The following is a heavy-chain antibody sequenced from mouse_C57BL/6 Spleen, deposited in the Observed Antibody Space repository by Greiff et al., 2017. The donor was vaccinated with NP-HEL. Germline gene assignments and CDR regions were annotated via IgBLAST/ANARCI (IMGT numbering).Heavy chain of an antibody. J-gene: IGHJ2*01. D-gene: IGHD4-1*01. CDR3: ARDWDEGY. CDR2: INPNNGGT. CDR1: GYTFTDYY. Sequence: EVQLQQSGPELVKPGASVKISCKASGYTFTDYYMNWVKQSHGKSLEWIGDINPNNGGTSYNQKFKGKATLTVDKSSSTAYMELRSLTSEDSAVYYCARDWDEGYWGQGTTLTVSS. V-gene: IGHV1-26*01.